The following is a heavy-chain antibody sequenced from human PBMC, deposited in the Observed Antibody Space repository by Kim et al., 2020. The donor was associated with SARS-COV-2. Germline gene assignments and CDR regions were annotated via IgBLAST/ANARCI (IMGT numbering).Heavy chain of an antibody. V-gene: IGHV3-21*01. CDR3: ARSTTMIRGVPVRNAFDY. J-gene: IGHJ4*01. CDR1: GFTFGSYT. D-gene: IGHD3-10*01. CDR2: ISRGSTYI. Sequence: GGSLRLSCVASGFTFGSYTMNWVRQTPGKGLEWVSSISRGSTYIHHADSLKGRFTISRDNTKNSLFLQLNGLRAEDTAIYFCARSTTMIRGVPVRNAFDYWGHGTLVTVSS.